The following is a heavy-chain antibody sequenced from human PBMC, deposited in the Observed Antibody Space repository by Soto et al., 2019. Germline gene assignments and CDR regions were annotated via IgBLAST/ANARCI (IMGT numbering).Heavy chain of an antibody. CDR1: SASIISEQR. CDR2: IHHSGST. CDR3: ARSFGWYAIDQ. Sequence: QMQLQESGPGLVKPSETLSLTCAVSSASIISEQRWSWVRQPPGKGLEWIGEIHHSGSTNNNPSLRGRVTMSVDKAKTQFSRNLDSVTGADTAVYYGARSFGWYAIDQWGQGTLVIVSS. J-gene: IGHJ4*02. V-gene: IGHV4-4*02. D-gene: IGHD6-19*01.